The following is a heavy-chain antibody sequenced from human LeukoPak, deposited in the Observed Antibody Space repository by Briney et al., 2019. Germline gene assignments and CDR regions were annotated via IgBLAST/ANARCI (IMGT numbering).Heavy chain of an antibody. J-gene: IGHJ4*02. D-gene: IGHD3-3*01. V-gene: IGHV1-69*04. CDR1: GGPLSSYT. CDR2: IIPIPGIA. Sequence: KPGSPVKVSRNASGGPLSSYTSRGGRPAPGQGGEWVGRIIPIPGIATYAQTFQGRVTITADKSTSTAYMELSSLRSEDTAVYYCAREFDFWSGYLDYWGQGTLVTVSS. CDR3: AREFDFWSGYLDY.